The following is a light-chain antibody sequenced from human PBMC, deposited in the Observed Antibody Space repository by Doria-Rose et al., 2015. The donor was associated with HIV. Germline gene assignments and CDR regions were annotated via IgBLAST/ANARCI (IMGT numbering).Light chain of an antibody. CDR1: QRVKSSY. V-gene: IGKV3-20*01. J-gene: IGKJ5*01. Sequence: TQSPGTLSLSPGERATLSCRASQRVKSSYLAWYQQKPGQAPRLLIYDASTRATGIPDRFSGSGSGTDFTLTISRLEPEDAAVYYCQQYGTSRGTSGQGTRLEIK. CDR3: QQYGTSRGT. CDR2: DAS.